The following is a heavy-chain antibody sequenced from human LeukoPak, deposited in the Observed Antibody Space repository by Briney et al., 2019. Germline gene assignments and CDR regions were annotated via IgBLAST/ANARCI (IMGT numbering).Heavy chain of an antibody. V-gene: IGHV3-23*01. CDR1: GFTFSLYA. CDR3: AKDGYSSSWFYFDY. CDR2: ISAGAYTT. Sequence: PGGSLRLSCTASGFTFSLYAMGWVRQAPGKGLEWVSGISAGAYTTYYADSVKGRFTLSRDTSKNTLYLQMNSLRAEDTAVYYCAKDGYSSSWFYFDYWGQGTLVTVSS. J-gene: IGHJ4*02. D-gene: IGHD6-13*01.